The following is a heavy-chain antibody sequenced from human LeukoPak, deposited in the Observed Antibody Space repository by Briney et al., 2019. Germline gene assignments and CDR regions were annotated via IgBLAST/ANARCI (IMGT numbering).Heavy chain of an antibody. Sequence: GGSLSLSCAASGFTFGSYGMSWVRQAPGKGLEGVSFITPNADRTSYADSVEGRFTISRDNPRNTLYMQMNSLRDEDTALYYCAIMHGYYDGSGYWVQWGQGTLVTVSS. V-gene: IGHV3-23*01. J-gene: IGHJ1*01. CDR2: ITPNADRT. D-gene: IGHD3-22*01. CDR3: AIMHGYYDGSGYWVQ. CDR1: GFTFGSYG.